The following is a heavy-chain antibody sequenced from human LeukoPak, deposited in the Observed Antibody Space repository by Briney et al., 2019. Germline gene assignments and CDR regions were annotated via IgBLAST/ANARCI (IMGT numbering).Heavy chain of an antibody. J-gene: IGHJ6*03. Sequence: PSETLSLTCTVSGGSISSGGYYWSWLRQHPGKGLEWIGSIYYSGSTYYNPSLKSRVTISVDTSKNQFSLKLSSVTAADTAVYYCARDRSYGIFGGIGGFHMDVWGKGTTVTVSS. CDR2: IYYSGST. V-gene: IGHV4-31*03. CDR1: GGSISSGGYY. CDR3: ARDRSYGIFGGIGGFHMDV. D-gene: IGHD3-3*01.